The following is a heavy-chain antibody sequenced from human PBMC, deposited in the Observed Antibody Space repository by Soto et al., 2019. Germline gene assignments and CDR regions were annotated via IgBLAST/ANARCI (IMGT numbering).Heavy chain of an antibody. Sequence: GGSLRLSCAASGFTFSSYAMHWVRQAPGKGLEWVAVISYDGSNKYYADSVKGRFTISRDNSKNTLYLQMNSLRAEDTAVYYCARDEYSSSQTPFDYWGQGTLVTVSS. CDR1: GFTFSSYA. D-gene: IGHD6-6*01. J-gene: IGHJ4*02. V-gene: IGHV3-30-3*01. CDR3: ARDEYSSSQTPFDY. CDR2: ISYDGSNK.